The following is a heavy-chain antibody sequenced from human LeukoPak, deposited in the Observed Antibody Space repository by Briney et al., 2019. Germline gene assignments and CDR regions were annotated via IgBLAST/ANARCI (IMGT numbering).Heavy chain of an antibody. D-gene: IGHD5-18*01. J-gene: IGHJ4*02. CDR2: ISNSDSYT. CDR1: GFTFSDYY. CDR3: TRDRLFSEETTMINIDY. V-gene: IGHV3-11*06. Sequence: GGSLRLSCAASGFTFSDYYMSWIRQAPGKGLAWVSYISNSDSYTNYADSVRGRFTISRDNAKNSLYLQMNSLRAEDTAVYYCTRDRLFSEETTMINIDYWGRGTLVTVSS.